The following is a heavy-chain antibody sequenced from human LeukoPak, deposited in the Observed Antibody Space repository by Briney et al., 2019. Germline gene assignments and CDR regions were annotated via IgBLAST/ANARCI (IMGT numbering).Heavy chain of an antibody. D-gene: IGHD1-26*01. CDR3: ARDFYSGSYRYFDY. CDR1: GGTFSSYA. J-gene: IGHJ4*02. CDR2: IIPIFGSA. Sequence: GSSVKVSCKASGGTFSSYAINWVRQAPGQGLEWIGGIIPIFGSANYAQKFQGRVTITADESTSTAYMELSSLRSEDTAVYYCARDFYSGSYRYFDYRGQGTLVTVSS. V-gene: IGHV1-69*01.